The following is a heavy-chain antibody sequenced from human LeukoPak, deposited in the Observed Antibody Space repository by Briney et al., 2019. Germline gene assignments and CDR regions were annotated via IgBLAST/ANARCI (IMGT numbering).Heavy chain of an antibody. CDR2: ISWNSGSI. Sequence: GGSLRLSCAASGFTFDDYAMHWVRQAPGKGLEWVSGISWNSGSIGYADSVKGRFTISRDNAKNSLYLQMNSLRAEDTALYYCAKDMTTVTTSGPYYYGMDVWGQGTTVTVSS. CDR3: AKDMTTVTTSGPYYYGMDV. V-gene: IGHV3-9*01. D-gene: IGHD4-17*01. CDR1: GFTFDDYA. J-gene: IGHJ6*02.